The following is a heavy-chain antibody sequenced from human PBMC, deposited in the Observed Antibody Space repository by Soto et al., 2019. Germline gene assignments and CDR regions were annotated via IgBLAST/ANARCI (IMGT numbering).Heavy chain of an antibody. D-gene: IGHD3-10*01. J-gene: IGHJ5*02. CDR1: GYTFTSYA. V-gene: IGHV1-3*01. CDR2: INAGNGNT. CDR3: ARDYGVYYYGSGSYKWFDP. Sequence: ASVKVSCKASGYTFTSYAMHWVRQAPGQRLEWMGWINAGNGNTKYSQKFQGRVTITRDTSASTAYMELSSLRSEDTAVYYCARDYGVYYYGSGSYKWFDPWGQGTLVTVSS.